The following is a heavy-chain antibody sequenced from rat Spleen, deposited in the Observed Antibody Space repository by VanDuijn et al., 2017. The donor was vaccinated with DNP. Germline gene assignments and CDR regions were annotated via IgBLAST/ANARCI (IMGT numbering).Heavy chain of an antibody. CDR2: LIHDGKRT. V-gene: IGHV5S10*01. J-gene: IGHJ2*01. Sequence: EVQLVESGGGLVQPGRSRKLSCAASGFTFSDYNMAWVRQAPKKGLEWVATLIHDGKRTYYGDSVKGRFTISRDNTKSTLYLQMDSLRSEGTATYYCVRHEYQAFDYWGQGVMVTVSS. CDR1: GFTFSDYN. CDR3: VRHEYQAFDY.